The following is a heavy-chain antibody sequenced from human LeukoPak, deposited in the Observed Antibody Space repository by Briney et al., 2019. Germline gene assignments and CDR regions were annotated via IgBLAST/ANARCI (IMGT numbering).Heavy chain of an antibody. CDR1: GFTFSDYY. Sequence: GGSLRLSCAASGFTFSDYYMSWIRQAPGKGLEWVSYISRSSSYTNCADSVKGRFTISRDNAKNSLYLQMNSLRAEDTAVYYCSRSRSLNNCFGPWGKGTLVTVFS. CDR2: ISRSSSYT. V-gene: IGHV3-11*03. J-gene: IGHJ5*02. CDR3: SRSRSLNNCFGP.